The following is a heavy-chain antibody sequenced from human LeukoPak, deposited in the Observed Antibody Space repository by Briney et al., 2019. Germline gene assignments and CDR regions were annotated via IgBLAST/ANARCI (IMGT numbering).Heavy chain of an antibody. Sequence: PGGSLRLSCAASGFTFSSYAMSWVRQAPGKGLEWVSAISGSGGSTYYADSVKGRFTIARDNAKKTQYLQMSSLRAEDTAVYYCARANYGGAFDIWGQGTMVTVSS. CDR2: ISGSGGST. CDR3: ARANYGGAFDI. D-gene: IGHD3-16*01. CDR1: GFTFSSYA. V-gene: IGHV3-23*01. J-gene: IGHJ3*02.